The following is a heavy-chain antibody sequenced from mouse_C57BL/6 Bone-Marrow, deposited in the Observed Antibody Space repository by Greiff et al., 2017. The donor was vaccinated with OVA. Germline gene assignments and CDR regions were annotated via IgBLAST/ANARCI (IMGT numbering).Heavy chain of an antibody. D-gene: IGHD1-1*01. Sequence: EVKLVESGGGLVKPGGSLKLSCAASGFTFSSYAMSWVRQTPEKRLEWVATISDGGSYTYYPDNVKGRFTISRDNAKSNLYLQMSHLKSEDTAMYYCARVHYYGTIDYWGQGTTLTVSS. CDR2: ISDGGSYT. CDR3: ARVHYYGTIDY. V-gene: IGHV5-4*03. CDR1: GFTFSSYA. J-gene: IGHJ2*01.